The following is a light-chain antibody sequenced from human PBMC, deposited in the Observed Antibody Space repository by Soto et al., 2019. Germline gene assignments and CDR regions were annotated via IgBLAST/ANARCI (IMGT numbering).Light chain of an antibody. CDR2: AAS. Sequence: DIQMTQSPSCLSASVGGRVTITCRASQSISSYLNWYQQKPGKAPKVLXYAASSLQSGVPSRFSGSGSGTDFTLTISSLQPEDFATYYCQQSYSTPPTFGQGTKVDIK. V-gene: IGKV1-39*01. J-gene: IGKJ1*01. CDR1: QSISSY. CDR3: QQSYSTPPT.